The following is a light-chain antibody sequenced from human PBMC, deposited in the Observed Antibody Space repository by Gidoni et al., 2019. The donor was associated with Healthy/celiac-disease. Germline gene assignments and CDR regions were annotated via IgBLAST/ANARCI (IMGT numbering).Light chain of an antibody. Sequence: DIQFTQYPSTLSASVGDRVTITCRASQSISSCLAWYQQKPGKAPKLLIYKASILESGVPSRFSGSGSGTEFTLTISCLQPDDFAPYYCQQYNSYLYTFGQGTKLEIK. CDR3: QQYNSYLYT. CDR2: KAS. J-gene: IGKJ2*01. V-gene: IGKV1-5*03. CDR1: QSISSC.